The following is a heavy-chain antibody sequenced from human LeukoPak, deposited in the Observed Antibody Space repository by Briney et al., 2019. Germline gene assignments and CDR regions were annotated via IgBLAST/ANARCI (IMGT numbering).Heavy chain of an antibody. V-gene: IGHV4-39*07. D-gene: IGHD2-15*01. CDR1: GASISSSSYY. CDR2: IYYSGST. Sequence: MTSETLSLTCTVSGASISSSSYYWGWIRQPPGKGLEWIGSIYYSGSTYYNPSLKSRVTISVDTSKNQFSLKLSSVTAADTAVYYCARGGGSYYSDYWGQGTLVTVSS. J-gene: IGHJ4*02. CDR3: ARGGGSYYSDY.